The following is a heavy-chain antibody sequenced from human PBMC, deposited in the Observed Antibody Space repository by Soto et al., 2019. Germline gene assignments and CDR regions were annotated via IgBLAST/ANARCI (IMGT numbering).Heavy chain of an antibody. Sequence: QVQLVQSGAEVKKPGSSVKVSCKASGGTFSSYAISWVRQAPGQGLEWMGGIIPIFGTANYAQKFQGRVTITXXEXTXXAYMELSSLRSEDTAVYYCARGGRDGYNPGGAFDIWGQGTMVTVSS. CDR2: IIPIFGTA. CDR3: ARGGRDGYNPGGAFDI. V-gene: IGHV1-69*05. D-gene: IGHD5-12*01. CDR1: GGTFSSYA. J-gene: IGHJ3*02.